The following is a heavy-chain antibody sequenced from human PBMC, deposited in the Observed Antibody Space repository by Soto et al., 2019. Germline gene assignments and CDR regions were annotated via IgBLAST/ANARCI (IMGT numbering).Heavy chain of an antibody. CDR3: ARAYDYVWGTYRLDY. J-gene: IGHJ4*02. D-gene: IGHD3-16*02. V-gene: IGHV4-34*01. Sequence: QVQLQQWGAGLLKPSETLSLTCAVYGGSFSGYYWSWIRQPPGKGLEWIGESSHSGSTKYNPSLKSRVTISVDASKSQLSLKLSAVTAADTAVYYCARAYDYVWGTYRLDYWGQGTLVTVSS. CDR2: SSHSGST. CDR1: GGSFSGYY.